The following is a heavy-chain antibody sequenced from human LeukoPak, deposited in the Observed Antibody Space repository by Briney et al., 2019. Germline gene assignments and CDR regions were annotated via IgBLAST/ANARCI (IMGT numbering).Heavy chain of an antibody. CDR2: ISSSSYI. J-gene: IGHJ4*02. CDR3: ARGWNYHFDY. V-gene: IGHV3-21*01. Sequence: GGSLRLSCAASGFTSTYSMNWVRQAPGKGLEWVSCISSSSYIQYADSVKGRFTISRDNAKNSLYLQMNSLRAEDTAVYYCARGWNYHFDYWGQGTRVTVSS. D-gene: IGHD1-7*01. CDR1: GFTSTYS.